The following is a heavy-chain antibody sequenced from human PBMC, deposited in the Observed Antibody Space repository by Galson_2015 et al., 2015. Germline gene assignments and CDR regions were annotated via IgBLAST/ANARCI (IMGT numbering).Heavy chain of an antibody. CDR3: AKGPNANWGLYYFEV. CDR2: ISHDGSNI. V-gene: IGHV3-30*18. J-gene: IGHJ2*01. Sequence: SLRLSCAASGFTFSSYSMHWVRQGPGKGLEWVAVISHDGSNIYYEDSVKGRFTISRDNSKNTLYLQMNYLSSQDTAVYYCAKGPNANWGLYYFEVWGRGTLVTVSS. CDR1: GFTFSSYS. D-gene: IGHD7-27*01.